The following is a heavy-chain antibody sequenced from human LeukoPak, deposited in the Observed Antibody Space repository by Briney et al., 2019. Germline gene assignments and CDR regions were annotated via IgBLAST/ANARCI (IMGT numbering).Heavy chain of an antibody. CDR2: ISGSGNAI. CDR3: ARDDLYAFDY. V-gene: IGHV3-48*01. D-gene: IGHD2-2*01. CDR1: GFSFSSYS. J-gene: IGHJ4*02. Sequence: GGSLRLSCAASGFSFSSYSMNWVRQALGKGLEWVSYISGSGNAIHYTDSVKGRFTISRDNAKNALYLQMNSLRAEDTAVYFCARDDLYAFDYWGQGTLVTVSS.